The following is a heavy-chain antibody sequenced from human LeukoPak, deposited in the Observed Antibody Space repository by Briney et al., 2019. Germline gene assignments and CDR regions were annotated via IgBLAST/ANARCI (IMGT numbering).Heavy chain of an antibody. CDR1: GGTFSSYA. V-gene: IGHV1-69*05. Sequence: ASVKVSCKASGGTFSSYAISWVRQPPGQGLEWMGGIIPIFGTANYAQKFQGRVTITTDESTSTAYMELSSLRCEDTAVYYCARDEGSGLHPFGWFDPWGQGTLVTVSS. CDR3: ARDEGSGLHPFGWFDP. D-gene: IGHD2-15*01. CDR2: IIPIFGTA. J-gene: IGHJ5*02.